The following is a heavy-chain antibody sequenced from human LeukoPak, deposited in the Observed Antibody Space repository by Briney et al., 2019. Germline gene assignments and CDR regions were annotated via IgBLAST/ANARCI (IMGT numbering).Heavy chain of an antibody. V-gene: IGHV3-74*03. CDR3: VRSFDY. CDR1: GFTFSNFA. Sequence: GGSLRLSCAASGFTFSNFAMSWVRQAPGKGLVWVSSIKGDGTSTKYADSVRGRFTISRDNADNTVHLQMNSLRAEDTAVYYCVRSFDYWGRGTLVTVSS. CDR2: IKGDGTST. J-gene: IGHJ4*02.